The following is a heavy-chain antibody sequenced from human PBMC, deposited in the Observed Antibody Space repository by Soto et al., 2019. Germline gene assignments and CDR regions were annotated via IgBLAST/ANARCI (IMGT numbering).Heavy chain of an antibody. CDR1: GDSISSGGW. CDR3: AKDGRNGYNLFY. D-gene: IGHD5-12*01. Sequence: QVQLQESGPGVVKPSGTLSLPCAVSGDSISSGGWWSWVRQPPGKGLEWIGEIYHSGSTNYNPSLKGRGSISVDKSRNHFSLNLSSVNAADTAIYYCAKDGRNGYNLFYWGQGTLVSVSS. V-gene: IGHV4-4*02. CDR2: IYHSGST. J-gene: IGHJ4*02.